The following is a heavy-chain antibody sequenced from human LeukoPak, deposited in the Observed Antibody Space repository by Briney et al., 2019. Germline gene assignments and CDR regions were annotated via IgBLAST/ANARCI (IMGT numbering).Heavy chain of an antibody. Sequence: ASVKVSCKASGYTFTSYFLHWVRQAPGQGLEWLGIINPTSGGTTYAQKFLGRVTVTRDRSTSTVYMELNSLRSEDTAVYYCARDGWYSSGYYRGLYWGQGTLVTVSS. J-gene: IGHJ4*02. V-gene: IGHV1-46*01. CDR3: ARDGWYSSGYYRGLY. D-gene: IGHD6-19*01. CDR1: GYTFTSYF. CDR2: INPTSGGT.